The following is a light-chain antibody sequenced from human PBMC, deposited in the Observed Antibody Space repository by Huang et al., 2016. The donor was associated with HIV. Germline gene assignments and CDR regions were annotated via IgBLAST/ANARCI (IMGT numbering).Light chain of an antibody. V-gene: IGKV1-39*01. CDR1: QNITKS. CDR2: TAS. J-gene: IGKJ1*01. CDR3: QQSFSVPRT. Sequence: DIQMTQSPPSLSASVGDRVTFTCLANQNITKSLNWYQQKPGKSPKLLIDTASTLESGVPARFSGGGSGSRFTLNITDLQPEDFATYYCQQSFSVPRTFG.